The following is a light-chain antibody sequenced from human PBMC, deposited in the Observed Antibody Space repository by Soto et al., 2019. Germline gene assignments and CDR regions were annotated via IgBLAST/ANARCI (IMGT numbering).Light chain of an antibody. J-gene: IGLJ3*02. CDR3: SSYASSSARV. CDR2: DVN. CDR1: GSDVGGYNY. Sequence: QSALTQPASVSGSPGQSVTISCTGTGSDVGGYNYVSWYQQHPDKAPKLIIYDVNNRPSGVSNRFSGSKFGNTASLTISGLQSEDEADYYCSSYASSSARVFGAGTKLTVL. V-gene: IGLV2-14*01.